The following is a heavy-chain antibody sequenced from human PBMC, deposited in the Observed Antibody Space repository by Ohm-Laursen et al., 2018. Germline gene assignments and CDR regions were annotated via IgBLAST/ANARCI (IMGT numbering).Heavy chain of an antibody. CDR3: AKDRVTGTTGPFDY. CDR2: ISWNSGSI. CDR1: GFSFADYA. J-gene: IGHJ4*02. Sequence: SLRLSCAASGFSFADYAMHWVRQAPGKGLEWVSSISWNSGSIGYADSMKGRFTISRDNAKNSLYLQMNSLRAEDTAFYYCAKDRVTGTTGPFDYWGLGTLVTVSS. V-gene: IGHV3-9*01. D-gene: IGHD1-7*01.